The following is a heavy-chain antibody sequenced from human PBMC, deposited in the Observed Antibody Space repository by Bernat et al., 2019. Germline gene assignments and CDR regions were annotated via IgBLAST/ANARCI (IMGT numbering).Heavy chain of an antibody. V-gene: IGHV1-18*01. Sequence: QVQLVQSGAEVKKPGASVKVSCKTSGYTFTSYGIGWMRQAPGQRPEWMGWMSGYDGNTNYAVKFQGRVTMATDTSTSTAYMELRSLRSDDTAVYYCARDAGYDDNWFDPWGQGTLVTVSS. J-gene: IGHJ5*02. CDR1: GYTFTSYG. D-gene: IGHD6-13*01. CDR3: ARDAGYDDNWFDP. CDR2: MSGYDGNT.